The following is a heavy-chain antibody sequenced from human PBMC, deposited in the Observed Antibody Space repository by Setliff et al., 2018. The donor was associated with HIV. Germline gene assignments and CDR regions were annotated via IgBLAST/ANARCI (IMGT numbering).Heavy chain of an antibody. CDR2: INSGRGDSI. V-gene: IGHV3-48*01. CDR3: ARDFRDYVGKFDY. CDR1: GFTFSSYS. Sequence: GGSLRLSCAASGFTFSSYSMNWVRQAPGKGLEWVSYINSGRGDSIYYAASVKGRFTISRDNAKNSLYLQMNSLIAEDTAVYYCARDFRDYVGKFDYWGQGTLVTVSS. D-gene: IGHD1-26*01. J-gene: IGHJ4*02.